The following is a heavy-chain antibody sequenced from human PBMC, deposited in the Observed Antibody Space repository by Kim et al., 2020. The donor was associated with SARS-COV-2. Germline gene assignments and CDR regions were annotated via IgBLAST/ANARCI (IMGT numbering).Heavy chain of an antibody. Sequence: GGSLRLSCAASGFTFSSYGMHWVRQAPGKGLEWVAVISYDGSNKYYADSVKGRFTISRDNSKNTLYLQMNSLRAEDTAVYYCAKALGVGANFDYWGQGTLVTVSS. CDR1: GFTFSSYG. D-gene: IGHD1-26*01. CDR3: AKALGVGANFDY. J-gene: IGHJ4*02. CDR2: ISYDGSNK. V-gene: IGHV3-30*18.